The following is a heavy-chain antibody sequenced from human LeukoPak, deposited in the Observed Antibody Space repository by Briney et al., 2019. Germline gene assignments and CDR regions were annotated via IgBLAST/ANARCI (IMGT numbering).Heavy chain of an antibody. CDR3: ARETNWSRENDAFDI. CDR1: GGTFSSYA. V-gene: IGHV1-69*04. Sequence: SVKVSCKASGGTFSSYAISWVRQAPGQGLEWMGRIIPILGIANYAQKFQGRVTITADKSTSTAYMELSSLRSEDTAVYYCARETNWSRENDAFDIWGQGTMVTVSS. CDR2: IIPILGIA. D-gene: IGHD1-1*01. J-gene: IGHJ3*02.